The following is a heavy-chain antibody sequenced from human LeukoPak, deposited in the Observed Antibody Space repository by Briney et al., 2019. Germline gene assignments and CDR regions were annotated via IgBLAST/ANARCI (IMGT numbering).Heavy chain of an antibody. D-gene: IGHD3-22*01. CDR2: ISYDGSNK. J-gene: IGHJ4*02. CDR1: GFTFSSYA. V-gene: IGHV3-30-3*01. Sequence: GRSLRLSCAASGFTFSSYAMHWVRQAPGKGLEWVAVISYDGSNKYYADSVKGRFTISRDNSKNTLYLQMNSLRAEDTAVYYCARDYYDSSGLLDFDYWGQGTLVTVSS. CDR3: ARDYYDSSGLLDFDY.